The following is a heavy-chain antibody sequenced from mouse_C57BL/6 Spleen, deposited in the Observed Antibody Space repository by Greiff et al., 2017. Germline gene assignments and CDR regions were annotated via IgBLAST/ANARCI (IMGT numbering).Heavy chain of an antibody. CDR2: IYPGSGST. CDR1: GYTFTSYW. D-gene: IGHD2-4*01. Sequence: QVQLQQPGAELVKPGASVKMSCKASGYTFTSYWITWVQPRPGQGLEWIGDIYPGSGSTNYNEKFKSKATLTVDTSSSTAYMQLSSLTSEDSAVYYCARSYSDYDPRAMDYWGQGTSVTVSS. CDR3: ARSYSDYDPRAMDY. J-gene: IGHJ4*01. V-gene: IGHV1-55*01.